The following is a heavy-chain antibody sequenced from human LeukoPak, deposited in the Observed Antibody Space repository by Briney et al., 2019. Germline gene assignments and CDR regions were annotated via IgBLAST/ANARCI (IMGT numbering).Heavy chain of an antibody. CDR3: ARQLGATSRDY. J-gene: IGHJ4*02. Sequence: ASVKVSCKASGYTFTGYYMHWVRQAPGQGLERMGWINPNSGGTNYAQKFQGRVTMTRDTSISTAYMELNRLTSDDTAVYYCARQLGATSRDYWGQGTLVTVSS. D-gene: IGHD1-26*01. CDR2: INPNSGGT. V-gene: IGHV1-2*02. CDR1: GYTFTGYY.